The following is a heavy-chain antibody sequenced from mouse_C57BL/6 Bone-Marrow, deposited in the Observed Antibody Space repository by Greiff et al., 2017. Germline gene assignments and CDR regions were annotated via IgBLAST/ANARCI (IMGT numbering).Heavy chain of an antibody. CDR1: GYSFTGYY. CDR2: INPSTGGT. CDR3: ARGSLWLPFDY. D-gene: IGHD2-2*01. J-gene: IGHJ2*01. V-gene: IGHV1-42*01. Sequence: EVQLQQSGPELVKPGASVKISCKASGYSFTGYYMNWVKQSPEQSLEWIGEINPSTGGTTYNQKFKAKATLTVDKSSSTAYMQLKSLTSEDSAVYYCARGSLWLPFDYWGQGTTLTVSA.